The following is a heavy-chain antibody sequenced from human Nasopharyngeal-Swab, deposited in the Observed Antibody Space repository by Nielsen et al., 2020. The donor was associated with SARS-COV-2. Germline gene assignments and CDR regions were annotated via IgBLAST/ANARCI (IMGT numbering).Heavy chain of an antibody. CDR3: ARKVLEGYYYYGMDV. V-gene: IGHV1-69*06. CDR2: IIPIFGTA. CDR1: GGTFSSYA. D-gene: IGHD3-3*01. Sequence: KVSCKASGGTFSSYAISWVRQAPGQGLEWMGGIIPIFGTANYAQKFQGRVTITADKSTSTAYMELSSLRSEDTAVYYCARKVLEGYYYYGMDVWGQGTTVTVSS. J-gene: IGHJ6*02.